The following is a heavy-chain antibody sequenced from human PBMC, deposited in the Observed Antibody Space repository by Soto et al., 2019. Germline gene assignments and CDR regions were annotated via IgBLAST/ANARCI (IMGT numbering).Heavy chain of an antibody. J-gene: IGHJ4*02. CDR1: GFTFSSYG. V-gene: IGHV3-30*18. D-gene: IGHD6-13*01. CDR2: ISYDGSNK. CDR3: AKDLRWGVGSGSWYGTSLDY. Sequence: QVQLVESGGGVVQPGRSLRLSCAASGFTFSSYGMHWVRQAPGKGLEWVAVISYDGSNKYYADSVKGRFTISRDNSKNTLYLQMNSLRAEDTAVYYCAKDLRWGVGSGSWYGTSLDYWGQGTLVTVSS.